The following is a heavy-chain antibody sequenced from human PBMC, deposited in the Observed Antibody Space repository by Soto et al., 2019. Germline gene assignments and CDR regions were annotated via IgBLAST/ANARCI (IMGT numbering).Heavy chain of an antibody. J-gene: IGHJ6*02. V-gene: IGHV1-69*13. CDR1: GGTFSSYA. Sequence: ASVKVSCKASGGTFSSYAISWVRQAPGQGLEWMGGIIPIFGTANYAQKFQGRVTITADESTSTAYMELSSLRSEDTAVYYCARDSYCTNGVCFDYYYYGMDVWGQGTTVTVSS. D-gene: IGHD2-8*01. CDR2: IIPIFGTA. CDR3: ARDSYCTNGVCFDYYYYGMDV.